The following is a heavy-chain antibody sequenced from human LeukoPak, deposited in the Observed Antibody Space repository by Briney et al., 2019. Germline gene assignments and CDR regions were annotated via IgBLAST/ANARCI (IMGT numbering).Heavy chain of an antibody. CDR2: INHSGST. J-gene: IGHJ4*02. V-gene: IGHV4-34*01. Sequence: SETLSLTCAVYGGSFSGYYWSWIRQTPGKGLEWIGEINHSGSTNYNPSLKSRVTISVDTSKNQFSLKLSSVTAADTAVYYCARRIAVAGTENYWGQGSLVTVSS. CDR1: GGSFSGYY. CDR3: ARRIAVAGTENY. D-gene: IGHD6-19*01.